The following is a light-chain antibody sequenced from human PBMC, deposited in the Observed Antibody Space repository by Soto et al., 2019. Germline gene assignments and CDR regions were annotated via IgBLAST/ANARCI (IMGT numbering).Light chain of an antibody. CDR1: QSVSSN. Sequence: ETVMTQSPATLSVSPGERATLSCRASQSVSSNLAWYQHKPGQAPRLLIYDASTRATGLPARFSGSGSGTEFTLTISSLQSEDFAVYYCQHYNSWLSFGQGTKVDIK. V-gene: IGKV3-15*01. J-gene: IGKJ1*01. CDR3: QHYNSWLS. CDR2: DAS.